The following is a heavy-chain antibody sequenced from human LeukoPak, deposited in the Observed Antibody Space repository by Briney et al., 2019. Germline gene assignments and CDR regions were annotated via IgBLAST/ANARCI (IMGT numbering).Heavy chain of an antibody. CDR2: ISSSGSTI. CDR1: GFTFSSYE. D-gene: IGHD5-12*01. CDR3: ARDGWGGYDWDYGMDV. Sequence: GGSLRLSCAASGFTFSSYEMNWVRQAPGKGLEWVSYISSSGSTIYYADSVKGRFTISRDNAKNSLYLQMDSLRAEDTAVYYCARDGWGGYDWDYGMDVWGQGTTVTVSS. V-gene: IGHV3-48*03. J-gene: IGHJ6*02.